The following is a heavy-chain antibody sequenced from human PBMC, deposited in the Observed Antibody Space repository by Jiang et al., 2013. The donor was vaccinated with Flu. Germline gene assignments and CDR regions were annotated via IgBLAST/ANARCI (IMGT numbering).Heavy chain of an antibody. V-gene: IGHV4-59*02. CDR3: VTGAGWLPDF. CDR1: GASVGDHY. CDR2: IHDSGST. Sequence: SGPGLVNPSETLSLTCTVSGASVGDHYWNWVRQPPGKGLEWIGYIHDSGSTHYNPSLRSRVTISADTSKNQFSLKLTSVTAADTAVYYCVTGAGWLPDFWGQGTLVTVSS. J-gene: IGHJ4*02. D-gene: IGHD3-22*01.